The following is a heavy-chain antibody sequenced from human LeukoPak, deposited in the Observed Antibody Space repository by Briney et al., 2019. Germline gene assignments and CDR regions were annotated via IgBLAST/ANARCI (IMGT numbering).Heavy chain of an antibody. CDR3: ARGFRYYGSGIDY. V-gene: IGHV3-64*01. D-gene: IGHD3-10*01. CDR1: GFTFSEYS. Sequence: GGSLRLSRAASGFTFSEYSMHWVRQAPGKGLEYVSAISTNGGSTYYANSVKGRFTISRDDPKNTLDLQMGSLRPEDMAVYYCARGFRYYGSGIDYWGQGTLVTVSS. J-gene: IGHJ4*02. CDR2: ISTNGGST.